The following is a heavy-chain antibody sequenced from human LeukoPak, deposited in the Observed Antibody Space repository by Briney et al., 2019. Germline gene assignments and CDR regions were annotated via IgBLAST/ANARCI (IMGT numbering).Heavy chain of an antibody. J-gene: IGHJ6*02. Sequence: ASVKVSCKASGYTFTSYGISWVRQAPGQGLEWMGWISAYNGNTNYAQKLQGRVTMTTDTSTSTAYMELRSLRSDDTAVYYCARDQMVRGVIPNYGVVVWGQGTTVTVSS. CDR1: GYTFTSYG. D-gene: IGHD3-10*01. V-gene: IGHV1-18*01. CDR2: ISAYNGNT. CDR3: ARDQMVRGVIPNYGVVV.